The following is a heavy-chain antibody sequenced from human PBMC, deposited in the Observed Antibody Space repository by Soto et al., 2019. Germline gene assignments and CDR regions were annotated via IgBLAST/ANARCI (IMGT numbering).Heavy chain of an antibody. D-gene: IGHD6-19*01. CDR2: IYWNDDK. Sequence: GSGPTLVNPTQTLTLTCIFSGFSLRTSGVGVGWIRQPPGKALEWLGFIYWNDDKRYSPSLKSRLTITKDTSKNQAVLTMTNMDPVDTATYYCAKSGSSGWYGWFDPWGQGTLVTVSS. CDR1: GFSLRTSGVG. V-gene: IGHV2-5*01. J-gene: IGHJ5*02. CDR3: AKSGSSGWYGWFDP.